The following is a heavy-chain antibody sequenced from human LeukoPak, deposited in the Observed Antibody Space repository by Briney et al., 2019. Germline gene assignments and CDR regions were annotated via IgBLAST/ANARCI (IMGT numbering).Heavy chain of an antibody. CDR3: ARLKGGGWSYFDS. V-gene: IGHV4-61*01. D-gene: IGHD4-23*01. CDR2: LYSTESP. CDR1: GASLTNPTYY. J-gene: IGHJ4*02. Sequence: NPSETLSLTCTVSGASLTNPTYYQWSWIRQAPGKGLELIGSLYSTESPKFNPSLRSRVTTSLDTSKNQFSLKLSSVTAEDSAVYYCARLKGGGWSYFDSWGQGTPVTVSS.